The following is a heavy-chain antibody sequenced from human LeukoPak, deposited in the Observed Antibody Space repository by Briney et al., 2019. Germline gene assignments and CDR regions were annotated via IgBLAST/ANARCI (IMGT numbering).Heavy chain of an antibody. CDR3: ARGYYYYDSSGRNDAFDI. V-gene: IGHV4-31*03. CDR2: IYYSGST. CDR1: GDSISSGGYY. D-gene: IGHD3-22*01. J-gene: IGHJ3*02. Sequence: PSETLSLTCTVSGDSISSGGYYWSWIRQHPGKGLEWIGYIYYSGSTYYNPSLKSRVTISVDTSKNQFSLKLSSVTAADTAVYYCARGYYYYDSSGRNDAFDIWGQGTMVTVSS.